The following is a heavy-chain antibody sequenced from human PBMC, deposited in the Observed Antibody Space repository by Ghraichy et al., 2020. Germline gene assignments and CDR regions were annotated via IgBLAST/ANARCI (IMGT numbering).Heavy chain of an antibody. CDR2: ISYNGRNE. CDR3: VKDVCPVYYYMDV. V-gene: IGHV3-30*18. Sequence: GGSLRLSCAASGFTFSSYGMHWVRQAPGKGLEWVSVISYNGRNEFYADSVRGRFTISRDNSKNTMSLQMNSLRPEDTAVCYCVKDVCPVYYYMDVWGKWTTVTVSS. CDR1: GFTFSSYG. J-gene: IGHJ6*03.